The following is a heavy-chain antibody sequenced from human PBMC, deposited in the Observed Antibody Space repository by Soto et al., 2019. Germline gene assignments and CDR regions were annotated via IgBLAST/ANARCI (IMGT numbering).Heavy chain of an antibody. J-gene: IGHJ4*02. Sequence: QVQVMQSGAEVKKPGDSVKGSCKTSGYIFSDYGINWVRQAPGQGREWMGWISGYSGNANLAQKFQGRVTMTTDKSTRTAYMELRRLRSDDTAVYYCAKRTSGTTWGESDYWGQGTLVTVSS. CDR3: AKRTSGTTWGESDY. D-gene: IGHD4-17*01. CDR2: ISGYSGNA. CDR1: GYIFSDYG. V-gene: IGHV1-18*04.